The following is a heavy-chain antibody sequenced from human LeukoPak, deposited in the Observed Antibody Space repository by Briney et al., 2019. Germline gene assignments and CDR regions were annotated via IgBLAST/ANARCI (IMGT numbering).Heavy chain of an antibody. CDR1: GFTVSSNY. V-gene: IGHV3-53*01. J-gene: IGHJ4*02. Sequence: GGSLRLSCAASGFTVSSNYMSWVRQAPGKGLEWVSVIYSGGGTYYADSVKGRFTISRDNSKNTLHLQMNSLRAEDTAVYYCARAPPYSSTWPLDYWGQGTLVTVSS. CDR2: IYSGGGT. CDR3: ARAPPYSSTWPLDY. D-gene: IGHD6-13*01.